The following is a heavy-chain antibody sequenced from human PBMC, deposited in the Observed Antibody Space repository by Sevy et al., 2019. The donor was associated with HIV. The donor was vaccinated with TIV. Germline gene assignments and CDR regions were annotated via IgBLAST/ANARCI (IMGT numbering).Heavy chain of an antibody. D-gene: IGHD6-19*01. CDR2: IIPILGTT. J-gene: IGHJ4*02. CDR3: ARGGGNGWYYFDY. V-gene: IGHV1-69*13. Sequence: ASVKVSCKASGGTFTTSGISWVRQVPGQGLEWMGGIIPILGTTNYAQRFQYRVTITADESTKTAYMELSSRGSEDTAVDYWARGGGNGWYYFDYWGQATSVTVSS. CDR1: GGTFTTSG.